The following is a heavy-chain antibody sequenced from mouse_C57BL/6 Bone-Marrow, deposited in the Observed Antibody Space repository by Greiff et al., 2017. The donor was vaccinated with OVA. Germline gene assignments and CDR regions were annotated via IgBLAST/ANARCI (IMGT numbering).Heavy chain of an antibody. J-gene: IGHJ3*01. CDR1: GYTFTDYY. CDR2: IYPGSGNT. V-gene: IGHV1-76*01. D-gene: IGHD2-3*01. CDR3: ARRKGWFPLWD. Sequence: QVQLQQSGAELVRPGASVKLSCKASGYTFTDYYINWVKQRPGQGLEWIARIYPGSGNTYSNEKFKGKATLTAEKSSSTAYMQLSSLTSEDSAVDVCARRKGWFPLWDWGQGTLVTVSA.